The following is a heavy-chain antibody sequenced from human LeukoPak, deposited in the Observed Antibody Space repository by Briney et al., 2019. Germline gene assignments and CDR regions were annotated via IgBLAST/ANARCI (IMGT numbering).Heavy chain of an antibody. J-gene: IGHJ4*02. D-gene: IGHD3-10*01. CDR2: IYYSGST. CDR3: ARTLEGLWIVDY. CDR1: GGSISRYY. V-gene: IGHV4-59*01. Sequence: SETLSLTCTVSGGSISRYYWSWIRQPPGKGLEWIGYIYYSGSTNYNPSLKSRVTISVDTSKNQFSLKLRYLTAADTAVYYCARTLEGLWIVDYWGQGTLVTVSS.